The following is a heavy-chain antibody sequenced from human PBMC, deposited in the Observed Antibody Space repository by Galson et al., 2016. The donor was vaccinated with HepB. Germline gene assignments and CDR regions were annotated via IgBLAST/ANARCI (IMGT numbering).Heavy chain of an antibody. CDR2: ISHDGASK. V-gene: IGHV3-30-3*01. D-gene: IGHD3-10*01. CDR1: GFTFSGFA. CDR3: ARASFDGMGRFDS. J-gene: IGHJ5*01. Sequence: SLRLSCAASGFTFSGFAMVWVRQTPGKGLEWVATISHDGASKSYADSVRGRFTVSRDNSKNTLYLEMNSLRNDDTSTNYCARASFDGMGRFDSWGQGTLVTVSS.